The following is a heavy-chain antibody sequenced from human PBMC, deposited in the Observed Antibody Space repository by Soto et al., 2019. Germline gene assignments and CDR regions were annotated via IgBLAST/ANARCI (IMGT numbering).Heavy chain of an antibody. Sequence: SETLSLTCAVSGGSISRGGYSWSWIRQPPGKGPEWIGHIYQTGITDFNPSLKSRVTISVDRSKNQFSLNLTSVTAADTAVYHCARRRRSSNGFDQLGRGTLVTVSS. CDR1: GGSISRGGYS. CDR2: IYQTGIT. J-gene: IGHJ5*02. D-gene: IGHD1-26*01. CDR3: ARRRRSSNGFDQ. V-gene: IGHV4-30-2*01.